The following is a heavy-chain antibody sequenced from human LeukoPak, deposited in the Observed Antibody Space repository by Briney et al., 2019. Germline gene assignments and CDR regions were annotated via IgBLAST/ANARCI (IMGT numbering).Heavy chain of an antibody. D-gene: IGHD2-2*02. CDR2: ISAYNGNT. CDR3: ARASFRRPATAIQYYYYGMDV. Sequence: ASVKVSCKASGYTFTSYGISWVRQAPGQGLEWMGWISAYNGNTNYAQKLQGRVTMTTDTSTSTAYMELRSLRSDDTAVYYCARASFRRPATAIQYYYYGMDVWGQGTTVTVSS. V-gene: IGHV1-18*01. CDR1: GYTFTSYG. J-gene: IGHJ6*02.